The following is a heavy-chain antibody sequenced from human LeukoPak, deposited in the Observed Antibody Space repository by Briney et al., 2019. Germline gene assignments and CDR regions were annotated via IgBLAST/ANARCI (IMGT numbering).Heavy chain of an antibody. J-gene: IGHJ5*02. D-gene: IGHD2-2*01. CDR1: GGSISSSSYY. Sequence: SGTLSLTCTASGGSISSSSYYWGWIRQPPGKGLEWIGSIYYSGSTYYNPSLKSRVTISVDTSKNQFSLKLSSVTAADTAVYYCARQVVPAADGNWFDPWGQGTLVTVSS. V-gene: IGHV4-39*01. CDR3: ARQVVPAADGNWFDP. CDR2: IYYSGST.